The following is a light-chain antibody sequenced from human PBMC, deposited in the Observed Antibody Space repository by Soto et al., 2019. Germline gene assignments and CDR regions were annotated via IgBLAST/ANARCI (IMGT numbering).Light chain of an antibody. J-gene: IGKJ4*01. Sequence: EIVMTQSPATLSVSPGERATLSCRASQSFSSNLAWYQQKPGQAPRLLIYGASTRATGIPARFSGSGSGTEFTLTISSLQSEDFAVYYCQQYNNWPRRLTFGGGTKV. CDR3: QQYNNWPRRLT. V-gene: IGKV3-15*01. CDR1: QSFSSN. CDR2: GAS.